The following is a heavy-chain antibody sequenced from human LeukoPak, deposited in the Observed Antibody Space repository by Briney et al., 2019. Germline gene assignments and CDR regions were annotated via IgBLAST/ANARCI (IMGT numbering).Heavy chain of an antibody. D-gene: IGHD5-12*01. V-gene: IGHV3-21*01. CDR1: GFTFSSYS. J-gene: IGHJ4*02. CDR2: ISSSSSYI. Sequence: GGSLTLSCAASGFTFSSYSMNWVRQAPGKGLEWVSSISSSSSYIYYADSVKGRFAISRDNAKNSLYLQMNSLRAEDTAVYYCAKDSSKIRTFIVATKGYFDYWGQGILVTVSS. CDR3: AKDSSKIRTFIVATKGYFDY.